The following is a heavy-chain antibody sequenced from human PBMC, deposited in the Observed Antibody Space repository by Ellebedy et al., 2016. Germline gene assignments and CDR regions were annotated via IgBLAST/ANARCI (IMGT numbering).Heavy chain of an antibody. CDR3: ARSRWREGHISTESFNYFGP. Sequence: SETLSLXCTVSGGSIDSYYWSWIRQPAGKGLEWIGRIYTSGSTNYNPSLKSRATMSVDTSKKQFSLNVNSVTAADTAVYYCARSRWREGHISTESFNYFGPWGQGTLVTVSS. CDR1: GGSIDSYY. J-gene: IGHJ5*02. V-gene: IGHV4-4*07. D-gene: IGHD5-24*01. CDR2: IYTSGST.